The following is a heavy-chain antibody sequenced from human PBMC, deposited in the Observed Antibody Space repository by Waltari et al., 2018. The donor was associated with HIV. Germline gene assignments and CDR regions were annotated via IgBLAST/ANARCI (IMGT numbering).Heavy chain of an antibody. CDR2: ISNDGNDK. J-gene: IGHJ3*02. D-gene: IGHD2-15*01. CDR1: GFTFLSYW. V-gene: IGHV3-30*03. Sequence: VQLVESGGGLVQPGGSLRLSCAASGFTFLSYWMGWVRQAPGKGLEWVAVISNDGNDKKYVDSVKGRFNVSRDNVKNTLYLYMSRLRPEDTAVYYCVRETSGRDAFDIWGLGTQVIVSS. CDR3: VRETSGRDAFDI.